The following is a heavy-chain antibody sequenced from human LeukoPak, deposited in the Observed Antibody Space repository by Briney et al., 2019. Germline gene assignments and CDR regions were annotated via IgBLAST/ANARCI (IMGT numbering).Heavy chain of an antibody. Sequence: GGSLRLSCIASGFVFSRDNMNWVRQAPGKGLEWVAHISETIYYADSVQGRFTISRDNAKNSLYLLMNTLRAKDAAVYYCARDFRTQLDGYSPPYHFDYWGQGTLVTVSS. CDR3: ARDFRTQLDGYSPPYHFDY. J-gene: IGHJ4*02. D-gene: IGHD5-24*01. CDR2: ISETI. V-gene: IGHV3-48*04. CDR1: GFVFSRDN.